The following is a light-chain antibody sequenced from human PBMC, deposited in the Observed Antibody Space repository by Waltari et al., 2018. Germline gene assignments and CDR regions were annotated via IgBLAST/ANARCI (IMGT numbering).Light chain of an antibody. CDR2: DIT. J-gene: IGLJ1*01. Sequence: QSALTQPASVSGSPGQSITISCTGTSSDVGGYNYVSWYQHHPRKAPKVKIFDITKRPSGVSNRFSCSKSGNTASLTISGLQAEDEADYYCSSYTSSSTSLYVFGTGTKVTVL. CDR3: SSYTSSSTSLYV. V-gene: IGLV2-14*03. CDR1: SSDVGGYNY.